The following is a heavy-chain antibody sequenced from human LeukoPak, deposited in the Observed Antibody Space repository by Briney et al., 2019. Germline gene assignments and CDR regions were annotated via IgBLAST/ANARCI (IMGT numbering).Heavy chain of an antibody. J-gene: IGHJ4*02. D-gene: IGHD3-22*01. CDR2: IYYSGST. V-gene: IGHV4-59*01. CDR1: GGSISSYY. Sequence: SETLSLTCTVSGGSISSYYWSWIRQPPGKGLEWIGYIYYSGSTNYNPSLKSRVTISVDTPKNQFSLKLSSVTAADTAVYYCARVGSGYYYIDYWGQGTLVTVSS. CDR3: ARVGSGYYYIDY.